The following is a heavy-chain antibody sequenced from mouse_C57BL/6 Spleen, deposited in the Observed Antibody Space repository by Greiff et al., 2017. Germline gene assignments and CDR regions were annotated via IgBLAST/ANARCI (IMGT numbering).Heavy chain of an antibody. J-gene: IGHJ4*01. Sequence: EVQLQESGPGLVKPCQSLSLTCSVTGYSITSGYYWNWIRQFPGNKLEWMGYISYDGSNNYNPYLKNRISITRDTSKNQFFLKLNSVTTEDTATYYCARVSSHYAMDYWGQGTSVTVSS. D-gene: IGHD1-1*01. V-gene: IGHV3-6*01. CDR1: GYSITSGYY. CDR2: ISYDGSN. CDR3: ARVSSHYAMDY.